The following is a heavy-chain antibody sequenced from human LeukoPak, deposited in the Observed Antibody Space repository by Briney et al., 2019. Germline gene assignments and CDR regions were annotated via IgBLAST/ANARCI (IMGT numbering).Heavy chain of an antibody. D-gene: IGHD2-2*01. Sequence: GGSLRLSCAASGFTFSDSHMHWVRQAPGKGVEWGGDIRSKSDNYATAYAVWGQGIFSNYRDESKNLAYLQMNSLKPEDTAVYYCSRQTSSCHDFWGQGTLVPVSS. J-gene: IGHJ4*02. CDR1: GFTFSDSH. CDR3: SRQTSSCHDF. V-gene: IGHV3-73*01. CDR2: IRSKSDNYAT.